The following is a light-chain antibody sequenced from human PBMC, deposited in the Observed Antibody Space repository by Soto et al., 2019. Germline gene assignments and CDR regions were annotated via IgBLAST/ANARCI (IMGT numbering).Light chain of an antibody. CDR1: QSISSW. V-gene: IGKV1-5*01. CDR3: QQYNSYSPLYT. Sequence: DIQMTQSPSTLSASVGDRVTITCRASQSISSWLAWYQQKPGKAPKLLTHDASSLESGVPSRFSGSGSGKEFPLTIRSLQPDDFATYYCQQYNSYSPLYTFGQGTKLEIK. CDR2: DAS. J-gene: IGKJ2*01.